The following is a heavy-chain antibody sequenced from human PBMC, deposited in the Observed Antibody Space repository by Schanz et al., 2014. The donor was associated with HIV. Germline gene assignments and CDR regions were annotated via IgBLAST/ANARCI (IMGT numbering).Heavy chain of an antibody. CDR3: ARGWRENSFDY. D-gene: IGHD4-4*01. CDR2: ISPGGDTI. J-gene: IGHJ4*02. V-gene: IGHV3-48*02. Sequence: EVQLVESGEGLVKPGGTLRLSCATSGFTFRTFSMDWVRQSPGRGLECLTYISPGGDTIYYGESVKGRFTISRDYDKSSLYLQMSSLRDDDAAVYYCARGWRENSFDYWGQGTLVTVSS. CDR1: GFTFRTFS.